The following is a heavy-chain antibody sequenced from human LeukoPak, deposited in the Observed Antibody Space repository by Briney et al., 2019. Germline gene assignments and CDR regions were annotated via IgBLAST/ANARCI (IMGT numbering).Heavy chain of an antibody. D-gene: IGHD6-19*01. J-gene: IGHJ5*02. CDR3: ARSSAGVDP. Sequence: SETLSLTCAVYGGSFSGYYWSWIRQPPGKGLEWTGEINHSGSTNYNPSLKSRVTISVDTSKNQFSLKLSSVTAADTAVYYCARSSAGVDPWGQGTLVTVSS. CDR2: INHSGST. V-gene: IGHV4-34*01. CDR1: GGSFSGYY.